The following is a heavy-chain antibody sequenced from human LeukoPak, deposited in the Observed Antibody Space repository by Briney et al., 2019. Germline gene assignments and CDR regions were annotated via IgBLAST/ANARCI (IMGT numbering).Heavy chain of an antibody. Sequence: GGSLRLSCAASVFTFSSYAMSWVRQAPGKGLEWVSAISGSGGSTYYADSVKGRFTISRDNSKNTLYLQMNSLRAEDTAVYYCEKKGGSYPFDYWGQGNLVTVSS. D-gene: IGHD1-26*01. CDR1: VFTFSSYA. CDR2: ISGSGGST. J-gene: IGHJ4*02. V-gene: IGHV3-23*01. CDR3: EKKGGSYPFDY.